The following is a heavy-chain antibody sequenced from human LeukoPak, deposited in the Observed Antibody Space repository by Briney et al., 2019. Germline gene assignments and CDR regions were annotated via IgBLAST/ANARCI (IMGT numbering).Heavy chain of an antibody. D-gene: IGHD5-24*01. Sequence: PGGSLRLPCAASGFTFSNYDMHWVRQATGKGLEWVSGIGTAGDIYYPGSVKGRFTISRENAKNSLYLQMNSLRAGDTAVYYCARLYLPATRFDYWGQGTLVTVSS. V-gene: IGHV3-13*01. CDR2: IGTAGDI. J-gene: IGHJ4*02. CDR3: ARLYLPATRFDY. CDR1: GFTFSNYD.